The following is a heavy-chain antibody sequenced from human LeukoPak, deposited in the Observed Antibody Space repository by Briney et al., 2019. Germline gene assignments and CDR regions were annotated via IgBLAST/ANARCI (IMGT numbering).Heavy chain of an antibody. D-gene: IGHD4-17*01. CDR2: IYYSGST. CDR1: GGSISSYY. J-gene: IGHJ4*02. V-gene: IGHV4-59*01. Sequence: SETLSLTCTVSGGSISSYYWRWIRQPPGKGLEWIGYIYYSGSTNYNPSLKSRVTISVDTSKNQFSLKLSSVTAADTAVYYCARGYGDFPYLDYWGQGTLVTVSS. CDR3: ARGYGDFPYLDY.